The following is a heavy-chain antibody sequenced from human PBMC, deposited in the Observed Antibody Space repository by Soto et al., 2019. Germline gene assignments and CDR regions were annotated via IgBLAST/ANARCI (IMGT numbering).Heavy chain of an antibody. D-gene: IGHD3-22*01. J-gene: IGHJ3*02. Sequence: GESLKISCKGSGYSFTSYWIGWVRQMPGKGLEWMGIIYPGDSDTRYSPSFQGQVTISADKSISTAYLQWSSLKASDTAMYYCASTSYYYARWGAFDIWGQGTMVTVS. CDR2: IYPGDSDT. CDR3: ASTSYYYARWGAFDI. CDR1: GYSFTSYW. V-gene: IGHV5-51*01.